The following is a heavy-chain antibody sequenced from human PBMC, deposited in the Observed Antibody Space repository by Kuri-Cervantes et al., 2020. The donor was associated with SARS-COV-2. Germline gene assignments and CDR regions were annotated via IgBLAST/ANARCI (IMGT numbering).Heavy chain of an antibody. CDR3: AKGGLYYYDSSGYLAY. J-gene: IGHJ4*02. V-gene: IGHV4-38-2*02. CDR2: IYHSGST. Sequence: SETLSLTCTLSGYSISSGYYWGCIRQPPGKGLEWIGSIYHSGSTNYNPSLKSRVTISVDTSKNQFSLKLSSVTAADTAVYYCAKGGLYYYDSSGYLAYWGQGTLVTVSS. CDR1: GYSISSGYY. D-gene: IGHD3-22*01.